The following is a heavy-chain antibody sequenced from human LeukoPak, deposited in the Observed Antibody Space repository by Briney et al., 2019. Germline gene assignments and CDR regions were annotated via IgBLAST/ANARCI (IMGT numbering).Heavy chain of an antibody. D-gene: IGHD1-26*01. J-gene: IGHJ5*02. Sequence: ASVKVSCKASGYTFTGYYMHWVRQAPGQGLGWVGWINPNSGGTNYAQKFQGRVTMTRDTSISTAYMELSRLRSDDTAVYYCARGQWVWELPTTNWFDPWGQGTLVTVSS. CDR3: ARGQWVWELPTTNWFDP. CDR1: GYTFTGYY. V-gene: IGHV1-2*02. CDR2: INPNSGGT.